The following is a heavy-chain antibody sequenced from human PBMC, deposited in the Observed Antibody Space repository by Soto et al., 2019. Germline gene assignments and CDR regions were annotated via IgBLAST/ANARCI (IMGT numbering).Heavy chain of an antibody. J-gene: IGHJ4*02. D-gene: IGHD3-10*01. Sequence: PGESLKISCKGSGYSFTSYWIGWVRQMPGKGLEWMGIIYPGDSDTRYSPSFQGQVTISADKSISTAYLQWSSLKASDTAMYYCXRLKGIVRGVMSGAFDYWGQGTLVTVSS. CDR2: IYPGDSDT. V-gene: IGHV5-51*03. CDR3: XRLKGIVRGVMSGAFDY. CDR1: GYSFTSYW.